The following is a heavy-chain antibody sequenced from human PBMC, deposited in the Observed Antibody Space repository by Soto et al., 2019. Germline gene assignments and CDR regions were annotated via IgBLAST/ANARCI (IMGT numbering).Heavy chain of an antibody. CDR1: GGSFSGYY. CDR3: ASVSSHLPAAKTPYYYYYMDV. J-gene: IGHJ6*03. D-gene: IGHD2-2*01. CDR2: INHSGST. Sequence: PSGTLSLTCAVYGGSFSGYYGSGIRKPPGKGLEWIGEINHSGSTNYNPSLKSRVTISVDTSKNQFSLKLSSVTAADTAVYYCASVSSHLPAAKTPYYYYYMDVWGKGTTVTVSS. V-gene: IGHV4-34*01.